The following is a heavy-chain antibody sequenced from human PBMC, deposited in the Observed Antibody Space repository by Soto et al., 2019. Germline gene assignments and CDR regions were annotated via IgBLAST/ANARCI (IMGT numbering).Heavy chain of an antibody. CDR2: INHSGST. Sequence: SETLSLTCAVYGGSFSGYYWSWIRQPPGKGLEWIGEINHSGSTNYNPSLKSRVTISVDTSKNQFSLKLSSVTAADTAVYYCARARDKYSSSWYAWGQGTLVTVSS. D-gene: IGHD6-13*01. V-gene: IGHV4-34*01. CDR3: ARARDKYSSSWYA. J-gene: IGHJ5*02. CDR1: GGSFSGYY.